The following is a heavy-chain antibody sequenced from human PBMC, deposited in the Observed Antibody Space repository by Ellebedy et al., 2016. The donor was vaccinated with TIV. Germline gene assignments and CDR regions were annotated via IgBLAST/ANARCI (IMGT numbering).Heavy chain of an antibody. Sequence: SETLSLXXSVSGGSIRSYFWSWVRQPAGKAFEWIGRIYSSGTTTYNPFLESRVTISVDTSKNQFSLKLSSVTAADTAVYYCASIGDRSYYYGMDVWGQGTTVTVSS. D-gene: IGHD4-17*01. CDR3: ASIGDRSYYYGMDV. CDR2: IYSSGTT. V-gene: IGHV4-4*07. CDR1: GGSIRSYF. J-gene: IGHJ6*02.